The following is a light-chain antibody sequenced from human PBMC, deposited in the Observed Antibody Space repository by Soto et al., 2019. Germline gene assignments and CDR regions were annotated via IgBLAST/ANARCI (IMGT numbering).Light chain of an antibody. CDR2: RVS. J-gene: IGKJ1*01. Sequence: DIQMTQSRSSLSASVRESVAISFGASQSITNNLNWYQQKPGRAPKLLIYRVSNLQSGVPPRFSGSGSGTDFTLTISGLQPDDFATYYCQQSYSTPPTFGQGTKVDI. CDR3: QQSYSTPPT. CDR1: QSITNN. V-gene: IGKV1-39*01.